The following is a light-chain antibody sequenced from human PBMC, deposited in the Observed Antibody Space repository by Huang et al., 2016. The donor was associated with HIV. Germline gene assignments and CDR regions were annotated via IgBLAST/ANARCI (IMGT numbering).Light chain of an antibody. CDR2: KVS. CDR3: MQGTYWPPFT. Sequence: DVVMTQSPLSLPVTLGQPASLSCRSSQSLVHSDGNTYLNWFQQRPGQSPRRLIYKVSNRDPGVPERFSGSGSGTDFTLKISRVEAEDVGVYYCMQGTYWPPFTFGPGTKVDIK. J-gene: IGKJ3*01. CDR1: QSLVHSDGNTY. V-gene: IGKV2-30*02.